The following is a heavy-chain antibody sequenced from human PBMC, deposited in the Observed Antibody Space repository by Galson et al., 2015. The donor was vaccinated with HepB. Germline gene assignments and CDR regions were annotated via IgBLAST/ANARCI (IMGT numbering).Heavy chain of an antibody. CDR1: GFSISSNW. D-gene: IGHD1-14*01. CDR3: ARERNTNYGWFDP. J-gene: IGHJ5*02. Sequence: SLRLSCAASGFSISSNWMTWLRQAPGKGLVWVANIKQDGSEQDYMDSVKGRFTISRDNARNLLYLQMNSLRAEDTAVYYCARERNTNYGWFDPWGQGTLVTVSS. CDR2: IKQDGSEQ. V-gene: IGHV3-7*01.